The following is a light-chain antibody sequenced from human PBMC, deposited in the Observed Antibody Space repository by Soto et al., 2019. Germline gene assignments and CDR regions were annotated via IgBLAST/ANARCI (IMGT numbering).Light chain of an antibody. CDR1: QGISSY. Sequence: IQMTQSPSSLSASTGDRVTITCRASQGISSYLAWYQQKPGKAPKLLIYDASSLESGVPQRFSGSGSGTEFTLTISSLQTDDFSTYYCQQYHSYWTFGQGTKV. J-gene: IGKJ1*01. V-gene: IGKV1-8*01. CDR2: DAS. CDR3: QQYHSYWT.